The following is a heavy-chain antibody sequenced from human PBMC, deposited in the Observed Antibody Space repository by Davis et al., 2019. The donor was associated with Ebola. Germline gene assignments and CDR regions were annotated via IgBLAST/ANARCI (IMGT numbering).Heavy chain of an antibody. Sequence: MPSETLSLTCSVSGGSISSYYWGWIRQPPGKGLEWIGSIYYGGSTYYNPSLKTRVTISVDTSKNQFSLRLSSVTAADTSMYYCARHLYQPLIYPAGNYFDYWGQGTLVTVSS. CDR1: GGSISSYY. V-gene: IGHV4-39*01. CDR2: IYYGGST. D-gene: IGHD2-2*01. CDR3: ARHLYQPLIYPAGNYFDY. J-gene: IGHJ4*02.